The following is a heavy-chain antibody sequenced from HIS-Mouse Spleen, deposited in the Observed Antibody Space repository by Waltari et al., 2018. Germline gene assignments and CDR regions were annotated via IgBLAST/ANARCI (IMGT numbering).Heavy chain of an antibody. CDR2: ISSMSSTI. D-gene: IGHD1-26*01. Sequence: EVQLVESVGVLVPPGGSLRPSCAASGSHFRIYSISFVSRVRAAPGKGLEWFSYISSMSSTIYFADSVKGRFTISRDNAKNSRYLQMNSLRAEDTAVYYCARGASGSYYLVSVSDYWGQGTLVTVSS. CDR1: GSHFRIYS. V-gene: IGHV3-48*01. CDR3: ARGASGSYYLVSVSDY. J-gene: IGHJ4*02.